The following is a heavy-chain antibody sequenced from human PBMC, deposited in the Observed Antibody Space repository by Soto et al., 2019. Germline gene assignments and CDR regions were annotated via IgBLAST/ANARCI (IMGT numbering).Heavy chain of an antibody. Sequence: QVQLIQSEAEVKKPGSSVRVSCTASGGIFGSHGFSWVRQAPGQRLEWVGGFIPIFRTPTYTEKFQARVRIAAEESTNTVYLDLSSLTAEDTAVYYCVRDRRIYYSDPHDEFVASDYEVWGQGTMVSVAS. V-gene: IGHV1-69*01. D-gene: IGHD3-22*01. CDR2: FIPIFRTP. CDR1: GGIFGSHG. J-gene: IGHJ3*01. CDR3: VRDRRIYYSDPHDEFVASDYEV.